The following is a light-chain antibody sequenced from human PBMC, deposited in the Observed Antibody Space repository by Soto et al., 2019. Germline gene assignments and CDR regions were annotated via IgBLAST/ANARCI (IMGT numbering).Light chain of an antibody. CDR3: QQYGSSPLT. J-gene: IGKJ5*01. Sequence: ENGLKQSPGTLSLSPGESATLSCRASQSVSSNLAWYQQKPGQAPRLLIYGASSRATGTPDRFSGSGSGTDFTLTISRLEPEDFAVYYCQQYGSSPLTFGQVTRLEIK. CDR1: QSVSSN. CDR2: GAS. V-gene: IGKV3-20*01.